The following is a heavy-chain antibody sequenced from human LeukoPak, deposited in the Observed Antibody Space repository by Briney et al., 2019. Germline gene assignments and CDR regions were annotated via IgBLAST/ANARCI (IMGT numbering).Heavy chain of an antibody. CDR1: GFTFSSYW. CDR2: ISGTSGTT. CDR3: AKESEAIAAAGTLDS. Sequence: GGSLRLSCAASGFTFSSYWMHWVRQSPGKGLEWVSGISGTSGTTYYADSVKGRFTISRDNSKNTLYLQMNSLRSEDTAVYYCAKESEAIAAAGTLDSWGQGTLVTVSS. D-gene: IGHD6-13*01. J-gene: IGHJ4*02. V-gene: IGHV3-23*01.